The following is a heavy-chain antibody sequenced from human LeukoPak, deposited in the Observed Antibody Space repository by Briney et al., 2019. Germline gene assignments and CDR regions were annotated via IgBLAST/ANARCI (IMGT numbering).Heavy chain of an antibody. V-gene: IGHV3-9*01. CDR2: ISWNSGSI. D-gene: IGHD4-17*01. CDR3: AKVPAHGDYVGGPSWYFDL. CDR1: GFTFDDYA. J-gene: IGHJ2*01. Sequence: GGSLRLSCAASGFTFDDYAMHWVRQAPGKGLEWVSGISWNSGSIGYADSLNGRFSISRDNAKSSLYLQMNSLTADDTALYYCAKVPAHGDYVGGPSWYFDLWGRGTLVTVSS.